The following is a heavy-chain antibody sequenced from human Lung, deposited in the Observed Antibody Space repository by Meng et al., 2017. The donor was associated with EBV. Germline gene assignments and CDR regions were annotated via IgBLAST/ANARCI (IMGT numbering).Heavy chain of an antibody. V-gene: IGHV4-30-4*01. J-gene: IGHJ4*02. CDR1: GGSISSGDYY. CDR3: AREWCSGDSCYPDY. Sequence: QGQLQESGPGLVKPPQTLSLTCTVSGGSISSGDYYWSWIRQPPGKGLEWIGYIYYSGSTYYNPSLKSRVTISVDTSKNQFSLKLSSVTAADTAVYYCAREWCSGDSCYPDYWGQGTLVTVSS. CDR2: IYYSGST. D-gene: IGHD2-15*01.